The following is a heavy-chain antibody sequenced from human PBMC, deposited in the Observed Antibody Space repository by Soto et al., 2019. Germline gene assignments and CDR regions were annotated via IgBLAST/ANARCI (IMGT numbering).Heavy chain of an antibody. Sequence: PGGSLRLSCAASGFTFSSYAMSWVRQAPWKGLEWVSAISGSGGSTYYADSVKGRFTISRDNSKNTLYLQMNSLRAEDTAVYYCAKAHRPWAPSVTTLPLDYWGQGTLVTVSS. CDR2: ISGSGGST. CDR1: GFTFSSYA. CDR3: AKAHRPWAPSVTTLPLDY. D-gene: IGHD4-17*01. V-gene: IGHV3-23*01. J-gene: IGHJ4*02.